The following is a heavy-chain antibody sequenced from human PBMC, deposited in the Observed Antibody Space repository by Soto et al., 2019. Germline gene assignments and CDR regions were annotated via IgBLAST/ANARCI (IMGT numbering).Heavy chain of an antibody. V-gene: IGHV4-31*03. J-gene: IGHJ5*02. CDR1: GGSISSGGYY. Sequence: PSETLSLTCTVSGGSISSGGYYWIWIRQHPGKGLEWIGYIYYSGSTYYNPSLKSRVTISVDTSKNQFSLKLSSVTAADTAVYYCAREEYQLLLGNSGGFDPWGQGTLVTVSS. D-gene: IGHD2-2*01. CDR2: IYYSGST. CDR3: AREEYQLLLGNSGGFDP.